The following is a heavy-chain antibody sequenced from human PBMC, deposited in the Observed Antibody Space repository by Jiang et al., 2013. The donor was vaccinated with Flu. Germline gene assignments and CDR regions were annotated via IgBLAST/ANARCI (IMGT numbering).Heavy chain of an antibody. D-gene: IGHD2-2*01. V-gene: IGHV4-34*01. CDR3: ARVPRSFDY. Sequence: LLKPSETLSLTCAVYGGSFSGYYWSWIRQPPGKGLEWIGEINHSGSTNYNPSLKRRVTISVDTSKNQFSLKLSSVTAADTAVYYCARVPRSFDYWGQGTLVTVSS. CDR1: GGSFSGYY. J-gene: IGHJ4*02. CDR2: INHSGST.